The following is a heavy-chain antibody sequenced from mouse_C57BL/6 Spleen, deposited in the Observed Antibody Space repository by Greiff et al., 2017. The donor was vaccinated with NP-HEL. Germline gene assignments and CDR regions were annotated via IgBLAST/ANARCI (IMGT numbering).Heavy chain of an antibody. CDR1: GYTFTSYW. CDR2: IYPGSGST. D-gene: IGHD1-1*01. CDR3: ARENSSHHGWFAY. Sequence: QVQLKQPGAELVKPGASVKMSCKASGYTFTSYWITWVKQRPGQGLEWIGDIYPGSGSTNYNEKFKSKATLTVDTSSSTAYMQLSSLTSEDSAVYYCARENSSHHGWFAYWGKGTLVTVSA. J-gene: IGHJ3*01. V-gene: IGHV1-55*01.